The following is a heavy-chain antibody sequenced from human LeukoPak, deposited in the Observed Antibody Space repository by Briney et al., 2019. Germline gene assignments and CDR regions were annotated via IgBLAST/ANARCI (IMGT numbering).Heavy chain of an antibody. Sequence: SETLSLTCTVSGGSISSYYWSWIRQPPGKGLEWIGYIYYSGSTNYNPSLKSRVTISVDTSKNQFSLKLSSVTAADTAVYYCARRIRVGTSFDYWGQGTLVTVSS. D-gene: IGHD1-1*01. J-gene: IGHJ4*02. CDR1: GGSISSYY. CDR2: IYYSGST. V-gene: IGHV4-59*08. CDR3: ARRIRVGTSFDY.